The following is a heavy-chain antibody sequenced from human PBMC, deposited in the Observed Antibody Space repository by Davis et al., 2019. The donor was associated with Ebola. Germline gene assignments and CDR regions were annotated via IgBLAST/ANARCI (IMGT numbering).Heavy chain of an antibody. J-gene: IGHJ4*02. V-gene: IGHV3-48*02. CDR2: ISGTTGAK. CDR1: GFTFSDYY. Sequence: GGSLRLSCAASGFTFSDYYMNWVRQAPGKGLEWVSFISGTTGAKYYADSVKGRFTISRDNIKNSLFLQMNRLTDEDTAVYYCARDITVGAFSLDYWGRGTLVTVSS. D-gene: IGHD1-26*01. CDR3: ARDITVGAFSLDY.